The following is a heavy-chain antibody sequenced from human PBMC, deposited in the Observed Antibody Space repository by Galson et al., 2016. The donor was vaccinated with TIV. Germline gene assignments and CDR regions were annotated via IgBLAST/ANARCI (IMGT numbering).Heavy chain of an antibody. V-gene: IGHV5-51*01. CDR1: GYNFMNYW. Sequence: QSGAEVKKPGESLKISCKASGYNFMNYWIGWVRHMPGKGLEWMGIIYPGDSNTRYSPSFEGQVTISADMSINTAYLQWSSLKASDTAIYYCARHPRTTVVRLYYDFDLWGRGTLITVSS. D-gene: IGHD4-23*01. CDR3: ARHPRTTVVRLYYDFDL. CDR2: IYPGDSNT. J-gene: IGHJ2*01.